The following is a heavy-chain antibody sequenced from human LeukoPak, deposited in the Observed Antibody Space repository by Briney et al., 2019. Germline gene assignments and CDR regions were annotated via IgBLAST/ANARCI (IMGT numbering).Heavy chain of an antibody. V-gene: IGHV3-23*01. D-gene: IGHD6-19*01. Sequence: PGGSLRLSCAASGFTFSSYAMSWVRQAPGKGREGVSAISGSGGSTYYADSVKGRFTLSRDNSKNTLYLQMNSLRAEDTAVYYCAKGPAYSSGWYRSDYWGQGTLVTVSS. J-gene: IGHJ4*02. CDR2: ISGSGGST. CDR3: AKGPAYSSGWYRSDY. CDR1: GFTFSSYA.